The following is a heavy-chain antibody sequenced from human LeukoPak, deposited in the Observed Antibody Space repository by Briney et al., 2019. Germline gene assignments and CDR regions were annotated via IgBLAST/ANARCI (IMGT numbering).Heavy chain of an antibody. CDR3: ARGGSGPYPRLDY. CDR1: GGSISSYY. CDR2: IFYSGST. D-gene: IGHD6-19*01. V-gene: IGHV4-59*01. J-gene: IGHJ4*02. Sequence: SETLSLTCTVSGGSISSYYWSWIRQSPGKGLEWIGYIFYSGSTNYSPSLKSRVTISVDTSKNQFSLKLSSVTAADTAVYYCARGGSGPYPRLDYWGQGSLVAVSS.